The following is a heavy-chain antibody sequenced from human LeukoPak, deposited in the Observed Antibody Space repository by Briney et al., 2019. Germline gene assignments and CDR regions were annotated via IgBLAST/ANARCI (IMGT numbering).Heavy chain of an antibody. J-gene: IGHJ6*03. CDR1: AFTFSNYA. CDR3: ARDAGITMVRGVIIYKDYYYYYYMDV. CDR2: ISRGTATT. D-gene: IGHD3-10*01. V-gene: IGHV3-23*01. Sequence: PGGSLRLSCAASAFTFSNYAMSWVRQAPGKGLEWVSTISRGTATTYYADSVKGRFTISRDNSKNTLYLQMNSLRAEDTAVYYCARDAGITMVRGVIIYKDYYYYYYMDVWGKGTTVTVSS.